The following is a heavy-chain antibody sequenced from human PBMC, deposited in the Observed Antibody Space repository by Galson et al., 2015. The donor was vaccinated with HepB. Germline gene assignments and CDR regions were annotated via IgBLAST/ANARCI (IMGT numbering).Heavy chain of an antibody. J-gene: IGHJ4*02. Sequence: PALVKPTQTLTLTCTFSGFSLSTSGMCVSWIRQPPGKALEWLARIDWDDDKYYSTSLKTRLTISKDTSKNQVVLTMTNMDPVDTATYYCARISSYYGSGSPFLFDYWGQGTLVTVSS. CDR2: IDWDDDK. D-gene: IGHD3-10*01. V-gene: IGHV2-70*11. CDR3: ARISSYYGSGSPFLFDY. CDR1: GFSLSTSGMC.